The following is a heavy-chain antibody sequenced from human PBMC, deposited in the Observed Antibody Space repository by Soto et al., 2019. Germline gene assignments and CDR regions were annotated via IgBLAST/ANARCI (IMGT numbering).Heavy chain of an antibody. Sequence: GGSQILSCSASGFTFTSYRMHCVRQAPCKGLVWVALVWYDRSKEDYADSVRGRFTISRDNAKNSVYLQINSLRAEDTAVYFCARDCSGGSCYPGMDVWGQGTTVTVSS. D-gene: IGHD2-15*01. CDR3: ARDCSGGSCYPGMDV. J-gene: IGHJ6*02. CDR2: VWYDRSKE. V-gene: IGHV3-33*01. CDR1: GFTFTSYR.